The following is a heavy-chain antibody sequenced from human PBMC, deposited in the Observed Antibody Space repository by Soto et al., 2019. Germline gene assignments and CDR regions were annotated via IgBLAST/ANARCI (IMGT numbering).Heavy chain of an antibody. CDR1: GGSVSSGNYY. CDR3: ARRLAAGGGQFDY. Sequence: SETLSLTCTVSGGSVSSGNYYWGWIRQPPGKGLEWIGSFYYSGSTYYNPSLKSRVTISVDSSKNQFSLKLNSVTAADTAVYYCARRLAAGGGQFDYWGQGTLVTVSS. J-gene: IGHJ4*02. CDR2: FYYSGST. V-gene: IGHV4-39*01. D-gene: IGHD3-10*01.